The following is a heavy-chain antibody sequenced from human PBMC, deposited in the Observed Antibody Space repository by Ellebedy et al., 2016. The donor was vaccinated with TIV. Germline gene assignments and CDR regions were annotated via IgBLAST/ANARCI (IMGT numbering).Heavy chain of an antibody. CDR2: FTGGSTAI. CDR3: AREGSSGFHSNYFDY. V-gene: IGHV3-48*01. D-gene: IGHD3-22*01. Sequence: PGGSLRLSCATSGFTSSNSGMNWVRQVPGKGLEWFSYFTGGSTAIYYADPVKGRFTISRDKAKNSLYLQMNSLRAEDTAVYYCAREGSSGFHSNYFDYWGQGALVTVSS. CDR1: GFTSSNSG. J-gene: IGHJ4*02.